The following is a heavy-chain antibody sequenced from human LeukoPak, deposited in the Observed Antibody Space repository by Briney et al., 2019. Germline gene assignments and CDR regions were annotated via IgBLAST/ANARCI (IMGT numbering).Heavy chain of an antibody. CDR2: ISVSGGTT. J-gene: IGHJ4*02. V-gene: IGHV3-23*01. D-gene: IGHD2-15*01. CDR3: AKAPGLLDFDY. Sequence: GGSLRLSCAASGFTFTNYAMNWVRQAPGKGLDWVSTISVSGGTTYYADSVKGRFAISRDNSKNTLYLQMNSLRAEDTAVYYCAKAPGLLDFDYWGQGALVTVSS. CDR1: GFTFTNYA.